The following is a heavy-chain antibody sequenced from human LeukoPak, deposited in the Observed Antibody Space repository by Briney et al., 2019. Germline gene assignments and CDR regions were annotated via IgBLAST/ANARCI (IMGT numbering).Heavy chain of an antibody. Sequence: GGSLRLSCAASGFTFSTYNMNWVRQAPGEGLEWISYINAGSSTIQYADSVRGRFTTSRDNAKNSLYLQMNSLRAEDTAVYYCVRDNSRGQSLGVIYWGQGSLVTVSS. CDR2: INAGSSTI. D-gene: IGHD3-22*01. CDR1: GFTFSTYN. J-gene: IGHJ4*02. CDR3: VRDNSRGQSLGVIY. V-gene: IGHV3-48*01.